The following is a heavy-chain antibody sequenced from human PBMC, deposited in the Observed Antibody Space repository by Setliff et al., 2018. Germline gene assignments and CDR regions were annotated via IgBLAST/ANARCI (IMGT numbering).Heavy chain of an antibody. CDR1: GYTFTDYG. Sequence: ASVKVSCKASGYTFTDYGITWVRQAPGQGLEWMGWISAYTGNAYYAHKLQDRVTMTTDKSTGTAYMELRSLRSDDTAVYYCSRLVRYCTTTSCQRLSGDEYWGQGTLGTVSS. CDR2: ISAYTGNA. V-gene: IGHV1-18*01. CDR3: SRLVRYCTTTSCQRLSGDEY. J-gene: IGHJ4*02. D-gene: IGHD2-2*01.